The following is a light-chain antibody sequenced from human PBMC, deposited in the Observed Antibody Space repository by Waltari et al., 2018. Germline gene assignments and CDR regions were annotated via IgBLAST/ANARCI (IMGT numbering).Light chain of an antibody. Sequence: QSALTQPPSASGSAGQYVTISCTGTSRDVGAYDHVSWYQQHPGNAPKLIIYEVNKRRSAVPVRFAVSKSGNTASLTVSGLQADDEATYYCSSHAGSYNPSVFGTGTKVAVI. CDR1: SRDVGAYDH. J-gene: IGLJ1*01. V-gene: IGLV2-8*01. CDR2: EVN. CDR3: SSHAGSYNPSV.